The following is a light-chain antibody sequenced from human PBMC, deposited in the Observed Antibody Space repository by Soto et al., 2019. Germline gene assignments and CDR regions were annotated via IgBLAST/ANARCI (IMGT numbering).Light chain of an antibody. J-gene: IGKJ1*01. CDR2: GAS. Sequence: IVMTRSPASLYVSPGDTATLSCRASQRVGMNLAWYQQKPGQAPRIVSYGASTRATGIPARFSGSGSGADFTLTISSLQSGDFAFFYCQQYDNWPRTFGQGTKVDI. V-gene: IGKV3-15*01. CDR3: QQYDNWPRT. CDR1: QRVGMN.